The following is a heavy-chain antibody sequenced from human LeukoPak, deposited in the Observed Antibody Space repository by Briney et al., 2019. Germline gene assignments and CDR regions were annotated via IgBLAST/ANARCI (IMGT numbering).Heavy chain of an antibody. D-gene: IGHD6-19*01. Sequence: GASVKVSCKASGYTFTGYYMHWVRQAPGQGLEWMGRINTNSGGTNYAQKFQGRVTMTRDTSITTAYMELSRLRSDDTAVYYCARQSDYSSGWQDYYYYYGMDVWGQGTTVTVSS. CDR1: GYTFTGYY. CDR2: INTNSGGT. CDR3: ARQSDYSSGWQDYYYYYGMDV. V-gene: IGHV1-2*06. J-gene: IGHJ6*02.